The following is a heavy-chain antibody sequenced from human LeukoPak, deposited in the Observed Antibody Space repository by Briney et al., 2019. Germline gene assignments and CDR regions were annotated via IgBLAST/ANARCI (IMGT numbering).Heavy chain of an antibody. Sequence: PGGSLRLSCAASGFTFDTHAMTWVRQAPEKGLEYVSLISGSGDITYYAHSLKDRFTISRDNSKTTLYLQMHSLRAEDTAMYYCAARPGDLAVQFDYWGQGTLVIVSS. D-gene: IGHD3-10*01. CDR1: GFTFDTHA. CDR2: ISGSGDIT. J-gene: IGHJ4*02. CDR3: AARPGDLAVQFDY. V-gene: IGHV3-23*01.